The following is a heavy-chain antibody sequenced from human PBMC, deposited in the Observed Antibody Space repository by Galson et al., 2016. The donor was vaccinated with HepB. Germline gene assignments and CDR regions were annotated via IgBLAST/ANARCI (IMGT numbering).Heavy chain of an antibody. CDR3: AKPLSNDILRGSGLHV. V-gene: IGHV3-23*01. Sequence: LRLSCAASGFTFSSYPMAWVRQAPGKGLEWVSSINGTGTVIYYADSVRGRFTISRDNSKNMLYLHMSSLSTEDTAVYFCAKPLSNDILRGSGLHVWGRGTTVTVSS. J-gene: IGHJ6*02. D-gene: IGHD2-8*01. CDR1: GFTFSSYP. CDR2: INGTGTVI.